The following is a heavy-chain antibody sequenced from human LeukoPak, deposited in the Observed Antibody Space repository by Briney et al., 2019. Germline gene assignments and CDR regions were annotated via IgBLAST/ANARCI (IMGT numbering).Heavy chain of an antibody. CDR1: GFTFSSYA. CDR3: ARDLACSSSWYYFDY. Sequence: GGSLRLSCAASGFTFSSYAMNWVRQAPGKGLEWVSAISGSGGNTYYPDSVKGRFTISRDNAKNIVYLQMNSLRVEDTGLYYCARDLACSSSWYYFDYWGQGTLVTVSS. J-gene: IGHJ4*02. D-gene: IGHD6-13*01. CDR2: ISGSGGNT. V-gene: IGHV3-23*01.